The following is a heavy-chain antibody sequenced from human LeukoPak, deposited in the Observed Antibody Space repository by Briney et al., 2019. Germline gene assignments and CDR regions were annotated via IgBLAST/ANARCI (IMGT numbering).Heavy chain of an antibody. CDR1: GGSISSYY. CDR2: INHSGST. Sequence: SETLSLTCTVSGGSISSYYWSWIRQPPGKGLEWIGEINHSGSTNYNPSLKSRVTISVDTSKNQFSLKLSSVTAADTAVYYCAVGDPGLFDYWGQGTLVTVSS. D-gene: IGHD1-26*01. CDR3: AVGDPGLFDY. J-gene: IGHJ4*02. V-gene: IGHV4-34*01.